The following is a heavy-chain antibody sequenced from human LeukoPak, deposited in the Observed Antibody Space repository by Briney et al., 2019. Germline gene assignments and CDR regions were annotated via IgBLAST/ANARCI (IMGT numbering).Heavy chain of an antibody. V-gene: IGHV3-21*01. D-gene: IGHD3-10*01. Sequence: PGGSLRLSCAASGFTFSSYSMNWVRQAPGKGLEWVSSISSSSSYIYYADSMKGRFTISRDNAKNSLYLQMNSLRAEDTAVYYCAKSFWWFGEFSPFDYWGQGTLVTVSS. CDR3: AKSFWWFGEFSPFDY. CDR1: GFTFSSYS. J-gene: IGHJ4*02. CDR2: ISSSSSYI.